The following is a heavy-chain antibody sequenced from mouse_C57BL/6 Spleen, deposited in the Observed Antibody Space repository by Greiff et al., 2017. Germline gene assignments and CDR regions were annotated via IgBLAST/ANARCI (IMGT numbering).Heavy chain of an antibody. Sequence: EVKLVESGGGLVKPGGSLKLSCAASGFTFSDYGMHWVRQAPGKGLEWVAYISSGNGNICYDDTVKGRFTITRDNAKNTRFLQMTSRRSEDTAMYYCAREGYPYYFDYWGQGTTLTVSS. CDR1: GFTFSDYG. J-gene: IGHJ2*01. V-gene: IGHV5-17*01. CDR3: AREGYPYYFDY. D-gene: IGHD2-2*01. CDR2: ISSGNGNI.